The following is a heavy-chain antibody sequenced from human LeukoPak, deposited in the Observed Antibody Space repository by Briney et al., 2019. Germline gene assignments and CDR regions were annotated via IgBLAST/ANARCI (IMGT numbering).Heavy chain of an antibody. CDR2: IYYSGST. J-gene: IGHJ4*02. D-gene: IGHD5-24*01. V-gene: IGHV4-59*01. Sequence: KPSETLFLPLTGPGGSLRRYYWSWIRPPPGKGPEWDGYIYYSGSTNYNPSLKSRVTILADTSKNQFSLKLSSMTAADTAVYYCAKNKDGYNYNFDYWGQGTLVTVSS. CDR1: GGSLRRYY. CDR3: AKNKDGYNYNFDY.